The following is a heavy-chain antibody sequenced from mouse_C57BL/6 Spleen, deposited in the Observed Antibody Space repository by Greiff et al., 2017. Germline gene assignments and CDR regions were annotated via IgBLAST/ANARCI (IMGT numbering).Heavy chain of an antibody. Sequence: EVKLVESGGGLVQPGGSLSLSCAASGFTFTDYYMSWVRQPPGKALEWLGFIRNKANGYTTEYSASVKGRFTISRDNSQSILYLQMNALRAEDSATYYCARYWGDNYLFDYWGQGTTLTVSS. V-gene: IGHV7-3*01. CDR2: IRNKANGYTT. D-gene: IGHD1-3*01. J-gene: IGHJ2*01. CDR1: GFTFTDYY. CDR3: ARYWGDNYLFDY.